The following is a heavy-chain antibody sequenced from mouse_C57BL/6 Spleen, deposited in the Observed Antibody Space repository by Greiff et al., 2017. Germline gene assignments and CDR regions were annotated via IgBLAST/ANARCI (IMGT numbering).Heavy chain of an antibody. D-gene: IGHD1-1*01. Sequence: QVQLQQSGAELVKPGASVKLSCTASGYTFTSYCMHWVKQRPGRGLEWIGRSDPKSGGTKYNEKFKSKATLTVDKPSSTSYLQLSSLTAEDSAVYYCGTDRITTDYFDYWGQGTTLTVSS. V-gene: IGHV1-72*01. J-gene: IGHJ2*01. CDR1: GYTFTSYC. CDR2: SDPKSGGT. CDR3: GTDRITTDYFDY.